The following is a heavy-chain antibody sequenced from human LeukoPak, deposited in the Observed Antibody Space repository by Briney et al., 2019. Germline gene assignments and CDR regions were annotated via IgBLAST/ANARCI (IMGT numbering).Heavy chain of an antibody. D-gene: IGHD7-27*01. CDR2: ISPNSGGT. CDR1: GYTFTAYY. Sequence: ASVKVSYKASGYTFTAYYIHWVRQAPGQGLEWMGWISPNSGGTDYAQKFKGRVTMTRDTSISTTYVELSSLTSDDTAVYYCAIQPWGSGNNWYFDLWGRGTLVTVSS. V-gene: IGHV1-2*02. J-gene: IGHJ2*01. CDR3: AIQPWGSGNNWYFDL.